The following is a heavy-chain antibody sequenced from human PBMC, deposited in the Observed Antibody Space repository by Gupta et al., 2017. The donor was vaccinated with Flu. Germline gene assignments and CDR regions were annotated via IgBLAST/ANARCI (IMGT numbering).Heavy chain of an antibody. CDR3: ARDFDWAFQH. Sequence: DVHLVESGGDLVQPGGSLRLSCAAFGVNFMYCHMSWVRQAPGRGLAWLAYIGSGGNTDYADTGRGRFTISRDNAKNSLYLQMNSLRDEDTAVYYCARDFDWAFQHWGQGILVTVSS. D-gene: IGHD3-9*01. CDR2: IGSGGNT. V-gene: IGHV3-48*02. CDR1: GVNFMYCH. J-gene: IGHJ1*01.